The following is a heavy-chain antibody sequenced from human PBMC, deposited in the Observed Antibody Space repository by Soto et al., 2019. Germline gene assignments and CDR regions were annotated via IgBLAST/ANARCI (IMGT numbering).Heavy chain of an antibody. J-gene: IGHJ5*02. CDR3: ARARRTPVTDKMYSSSNWFDP. V-gene: IGHV4-31*03. D-gene: IGHD6-13*01. CDR2: IYYSGST. CDR1: GGSISSGGYY. Sequence: PSETLSLTCTVSGGSISSGGYYWSWIRQHPGKGLEWIGYIYYSGSTYYNPSLKSRVTISVDTSKNQFSLKLSSVTAADTAVYYCARARRTPVTDKMYSSSNWFDPWGQGTLVTVSS.